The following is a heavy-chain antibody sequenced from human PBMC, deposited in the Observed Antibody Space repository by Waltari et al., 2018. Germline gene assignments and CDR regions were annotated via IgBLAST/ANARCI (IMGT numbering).Heavy chain of an antibody. D-gene: IGHD2-21*01. J-gene: IGHJ4*02. Sequence: QVQLQESGPGLVKPSETLSLTCTVSGYSISSGYYWGWIRQPPGKGLEWIGSIYHSGSTYYNPALKSRVTISVDTSKNQFSLKLSSVTAADTAVYYCARVGDCGGDCYSFDYWGQGTLVTVSS. CDR2: IYHSGST. V-gene: IGHV4-38-2*02. CDR3: ARVGDCGGDCYSFDY. CDR1: GYSISSGYY.